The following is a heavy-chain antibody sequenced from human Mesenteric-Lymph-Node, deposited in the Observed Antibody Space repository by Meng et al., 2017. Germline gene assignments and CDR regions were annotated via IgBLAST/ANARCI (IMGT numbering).Heavy chain of an antibody. V-gene: IGHV3-7*01. CDR1: GFTFSPYW. CDR2: INPDGSEK. Sequence: GESLKNSCAASGFTFSPYWMNWVRQAPGKGLDWVDNINPDGSEKRIVDSVKVRFTVARDNAKNSLYLQMNSLRVEDTAVYYCARWGFRNYWGQGILVTVSS. CDR3: ARWGFRNY. J-gene: IGHJ4*02. D-gene: IGHD7-27*01.